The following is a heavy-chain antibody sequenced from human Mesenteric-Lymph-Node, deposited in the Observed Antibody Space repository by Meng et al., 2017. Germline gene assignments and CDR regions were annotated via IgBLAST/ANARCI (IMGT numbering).Heavy chain of an antibody. D-gene: IGHD2-2*01. CDR1: GASISSGNW. CDR2: IYHSGST. Sequence: LLHPSAPSTLTSVVSGASISSGNWWNWVRQPPGKGLEWIGDIYHSGSTNYNPSLKSRVTISVDKSKNQFSLKLSSVTAADTAMYYCARGGGCSSSSCDLDYWGQGVLVTVSS. V-gene: IGHV4-4*02. J-gene: IGHJ4*02. CDR3: ARGGGCSSSSCDLDY.